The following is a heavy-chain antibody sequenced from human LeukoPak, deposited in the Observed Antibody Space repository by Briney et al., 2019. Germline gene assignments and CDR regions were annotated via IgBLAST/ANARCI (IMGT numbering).Heavy chain of an antibody. V-gene: IGHV1-69*05. J-gene: IGHJ4*02. CDR1: VGTFSSYA. CDR2: IIPIFGTA. CDR3: ARVRAYDSSGYYYVGPLDY. Sequence: SVKVSCKASVGTFSSYAISWVRQAPGQGLEWMGGIIPIFGTAHYAQKYQGRVTITTDESTSTAYMELSSLRSEDTAVYYCARVRAYDSSGYYYVGPLDYWGQGTLVTVSS. D-gene: IGHD3-22*01.